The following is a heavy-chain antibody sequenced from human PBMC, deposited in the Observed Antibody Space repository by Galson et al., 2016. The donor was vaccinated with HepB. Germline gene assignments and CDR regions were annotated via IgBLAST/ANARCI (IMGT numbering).Heavy chain of an antibody. CDR1: GYTFTDYW. V-gene: IGHV5-51*01. D-gene: IGHD6-19*01. Sequence: QSGAEVKKPGESLKNSCETSGYTFTDYWIGWVGQLSEKGLEWMGINYPRESDTRYSPSFHGQVTISADKSISTLSLHWSSLKASDTAMYYCARVMGQWLPYFWGQGTLLTVSS. J-gene: IGHJ4*02. CDR2: NYPRESDT. CDR3: ARVMGQWLPYF.